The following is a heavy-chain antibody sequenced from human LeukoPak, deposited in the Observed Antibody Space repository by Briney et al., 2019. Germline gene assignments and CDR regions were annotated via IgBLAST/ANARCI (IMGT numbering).Heavy chain of an antibody. V-gene: IGHV3-15*01. CDR3: TTDKWELPRGYNWFDP. CDR2: IKSKTDGGTT. J-gene: IGHJ5*02. D-gene: IGHD1-26*01. CDR1: GFTFSNAW. Sequence: PGGSLRLSCAASGFTFSNAWMSWVRQAPGKGLEWVGRIKSKTDGGTTDYAAPVKGRFTISRDDSKNTLYLQMNSLKTEDTAVCYCTTDKWELPRGYNWFDPWGQGTLVTVSS.